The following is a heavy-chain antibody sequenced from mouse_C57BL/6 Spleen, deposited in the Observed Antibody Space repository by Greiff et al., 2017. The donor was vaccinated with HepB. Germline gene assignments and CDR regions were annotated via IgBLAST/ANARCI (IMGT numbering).Heavy chain of an antibody. CDR1: GYTFTDYE. CDR3: ARSLGDYYGYYFDY. Sequence: VQLQESGAELVRPGASVTLSCKASGYTFTDYEMHWVKQRPGRGLEWIGRIDPNSGGTKYNEKFKSKATLTVDKPSSTAYMQLSSLTSEDSAVYYCARSLGDYYGYYFDYWGQGTTLTVSS. CDR2: IDPNSGGT. D-gene: IGHD1-1*01. V-gene: IGHV1-72*01. J-gene: IGHJ2*01.